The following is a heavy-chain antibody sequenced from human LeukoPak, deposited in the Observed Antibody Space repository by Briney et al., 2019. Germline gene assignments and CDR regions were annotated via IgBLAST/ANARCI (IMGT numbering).Heavy chain of an antibody. J-gene: IGHJ4*02. CDR2: INWNGGST. Sequence: GGSLRLSCVASAFTFSNAWMSWVRQAPGKGLEWVSGINWNGGSTGYADSVKGRFTISRDNAKNTLYLQMNSLRDEDTAVYYCARDTENDFWIDYWGQGTLVTVSS. D-gene: IGHD3-3*01. CDR1: AFTFSNAW. V-gene: IGHV3-20*04. CDR3: ARDTENDFWIDY.